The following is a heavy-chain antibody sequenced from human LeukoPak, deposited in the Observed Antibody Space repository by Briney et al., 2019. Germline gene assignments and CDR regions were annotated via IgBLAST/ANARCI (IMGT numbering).Heavy chain of an antibody. V-gene: IGHV1-18*01. D-gene: IGHD2-15*01. CDR1: GYPFTSYG. CDR2: ISTYNGNT. CDR3: PRVWVVGVVMVAGGN. J-gene: IGHJ4*01. Sequence: ASAKVSCKASGYPFTSYGISWVRQAPEQGLEWMGWISTYNGNTNYAQKFQDIVTMTTDTSTSTAYMELKSLSSQLTVVYYCPRVWVVGVVMVAGGNWGHRTLVTVSS.